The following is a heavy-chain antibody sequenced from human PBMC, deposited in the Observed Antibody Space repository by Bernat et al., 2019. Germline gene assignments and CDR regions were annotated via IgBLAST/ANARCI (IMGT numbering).Heavy chain of an antibody. CDR2: ISTSSSYT. V-gene: IGHV3-11*05. J-gene: IGHJ3*02. CDR1: GFTFSDYY. Sequence: QVQLVESGGGLVKPGGSLRLSCGASGFTFSDYYMSWIRQAPGKGLEWVSYISTSSSYTNYADSVKGRFTISRDNAKNSLYLQMNSLRAEDTAVYYCAKDEDTSGYAKGVDAFDIWGQGTMVTVSS. D-gene: IGHD5-12*01. CDR3: AKDEDTSGYAKGVDAFDI.